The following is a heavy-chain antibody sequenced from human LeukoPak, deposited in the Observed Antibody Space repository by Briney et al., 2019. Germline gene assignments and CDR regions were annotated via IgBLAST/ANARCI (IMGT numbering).Heavy chain of an antibody. J-gene: IGHJ4*02. V-gene: IGHV3-53*01. CDR1: GFTFSSYE. D-gene: IGHD1-26*01. Sequence: PGGSLRLSCAASGFTFSSYEMNWVRQAPGKGLEWVSVTYSNGRTYYADSVKGRFTISRDNSKNTLYLQMNSLRAEDTAVYYCAKAGSIRFDYWGQGTLVTVSS. CDR3: AKAGSIRFDY. CDR2: TYSNGRT.